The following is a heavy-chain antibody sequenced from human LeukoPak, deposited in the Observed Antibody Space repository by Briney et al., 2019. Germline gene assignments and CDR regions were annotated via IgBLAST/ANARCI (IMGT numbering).Heavy chain of an antibody. CDR2: IYYSGST. CDR3: ARIWFGDHDAFDI. D-gene: IGHD3-10*01. Sequence: SSETLSLTCTVSGGSISSSSYYWGWIRQPPGKGLEWIGSIYYSGSTYYNPSLKSRVTISVDTSKNQFSLKLSSVTAADTAVYYCARIWFGDHDAFDIWGQGTMVTVSS. V-gene: IGHV4-39*01. J-gene: IGHJ3*02. CDR1: GGSISSSSYY.